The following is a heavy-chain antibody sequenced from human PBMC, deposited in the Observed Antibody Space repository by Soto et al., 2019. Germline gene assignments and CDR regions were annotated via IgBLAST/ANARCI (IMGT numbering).Heavy chain of an antibody. CDR3: ARGNGGRLEAFDI. D-gene: IGHD4-17*01. J-gene: IGHJ3*02. CDR1: GYTFTGNY. Sequence: ASVKVSCKASGYTFTGNYIHWVRQAPGQGLEWMGWINPNSGGTNYAQKFQGWVTMTRDTSITTAYMELTRLTSDDTAVYYCARGNGGRLEAFDIWGQGTMVTVS. V-gene: IGHV1-2*04. CDR2: INPNSGGT.